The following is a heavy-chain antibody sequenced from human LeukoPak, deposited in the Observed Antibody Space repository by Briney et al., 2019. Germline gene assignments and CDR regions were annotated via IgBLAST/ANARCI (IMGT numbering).Heavy chain of an antibody. Sequence: TGGSLRLSCAASGFTFSSYAMHWVRQAPGKGLEYVSAISSNGGSTYYANSVKGRFTISRDNSKNTLYLQMGSLRAEDMAVYYCARATVTLDYWGQGTLVTVSS. V-gene: IGHV3-64*01. CDR1: GFTFSSYA. CDR3: ARATVTLDY. J-gene: IGHJ4*02. D-gene: IGHD4-17*01. CDR2: ISSNGGST.